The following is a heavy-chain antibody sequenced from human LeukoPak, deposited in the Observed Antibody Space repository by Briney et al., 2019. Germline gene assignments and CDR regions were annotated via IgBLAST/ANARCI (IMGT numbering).Heavy chain of an antibody. V-gene: IGHV4-59*01. D-gene: IGHD1-1*01. CDR2: IYYSGST. CDR3: AKVRNDGRLAHNDAFDI. J-gene: IGHJ3*02. Sequence: SETLSLTCTVSGCSISSYYWSWIRQPPGKGLEWIGYIYYSGSTNYNPSLKSRVTISIDTSKNQFSLKLSSVTAADTAVYYCAKVRNDGRLAHNDAFDIWGQGTMVTVSS. CDR1: GCSISSYY.